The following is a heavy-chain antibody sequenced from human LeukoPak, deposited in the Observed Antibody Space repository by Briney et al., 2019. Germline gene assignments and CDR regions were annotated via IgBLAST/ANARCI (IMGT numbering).Heavy chain of an antibody. CDR1: GGSIGSGGYY. V-gene: IGHV4-39*07. CDR2: INHSGST. CDR3: ARGSRASYFDY. Sequence: PSETLSLTCTVSGGSIGSGGYYWSWIRQPPGKGLEWIGEINHSGSTNYNPSLKSRVTISVDTSKNQFSLKLSSVTAADTAVYYCARGSRASYFDYWGQGTLVTVSS. J-gene: IGHJ4*02. D-gene: IGHD1-26*01.